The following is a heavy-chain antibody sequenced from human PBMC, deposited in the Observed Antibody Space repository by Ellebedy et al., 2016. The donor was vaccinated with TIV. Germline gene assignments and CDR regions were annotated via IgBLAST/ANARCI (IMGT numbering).Heavy chain of an antibody. CDR2: VYYSGIT. J-gene: IGHJ6*02. D-gene: IGHD3-10*01. V-gene: IGHV4-39*01. CDR1: GGSISRCIYY. Sequence: SETLSLTXTVFGGSISRCIYYWGWIRQPPGKGLVWIGSVYYSGITYYNPSLKSRVTISVDTSKNQFSLKLSSVTAADTAVYYCARHLWFGESRDVWGQGTTVTVSS. CDR3: ARHLWFGESRDV.